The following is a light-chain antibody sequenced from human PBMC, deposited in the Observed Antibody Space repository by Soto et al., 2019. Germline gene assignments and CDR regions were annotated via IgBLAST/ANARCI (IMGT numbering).Light chain of an antibody. Sequence: EIVMTQSPATLSVSPGERATLSCRASQSISSSYLAWYQQTPGQAPRLLIYGASRRATGIPDRFSGSGSGTDFALTISRLEPEDFAVYYCQQYGSSPQTFGQGTKVDIK. CDR3: QQYGSSPQT. J-gene: IGKJ1*01. CDR2: GAS. CDR1: QSISSSY. V-gene: IGKV3-20*01.